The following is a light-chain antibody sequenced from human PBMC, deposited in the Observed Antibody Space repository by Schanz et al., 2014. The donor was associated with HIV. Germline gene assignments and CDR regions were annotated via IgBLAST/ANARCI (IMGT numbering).Light chain of an antibody. CDR2: DDG. CDR3: AAWNESLSGPG. Sequence: QSVLTQPPSVSGTPGQRVTISCSGSGSNIESNTVSWYLQLPGTAPKLIMYDDGQRPSGVPDRFSGSKSGTSASLAISGRESEDEADCYCAAWNESLSGPGLGGGAKLIV. CDR1: GSNIESNT. V-gene: IGLV1-44*01. J-gene: IGLJ3*02.